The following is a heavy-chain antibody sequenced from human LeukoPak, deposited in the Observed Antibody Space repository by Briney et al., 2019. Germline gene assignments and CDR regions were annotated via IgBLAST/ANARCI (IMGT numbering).Heavy chain of an antibody. CDR2: INAGNGNT. CDR3: ASITGYCSGGSCYVALKSGSNAFDI. Sequence: GASVKVSCKASGYTFTSYAMHWVRQAPGQRLEWMGWINAGNGNTKYSQKFQGRVTITRDTSASTAYMELSSLRSEDTAAYYCASITGYCSGGSCYVALKSGSNAFDIWGQGTMVTVSS. D-gene: IGHD2-15*01. V-gene: IGHV1-3*01. J-gene: IGHJ3*02. CDR1: GYTFTSYA.